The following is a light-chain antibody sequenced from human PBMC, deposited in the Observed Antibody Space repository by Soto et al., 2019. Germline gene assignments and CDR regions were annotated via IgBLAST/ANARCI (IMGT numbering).Light chain of an antibody. J-gene: IGLJ2*01. V-gene: IGLV2-23*01. CDR2: EGS. CDR3: CSYAGSSTYVV. CDR1: SSDVGSYNL. Sequence: QSVLTQPASVSGSPGQSITISCTGTSSDVGSYNLVSWYQQHPGKAPKLMIYEGSTRPSGVSNRGSGSKSGNTASLTISGLHAEDEADYYCCSYAGSSTYVVFGGGTQLTVL.